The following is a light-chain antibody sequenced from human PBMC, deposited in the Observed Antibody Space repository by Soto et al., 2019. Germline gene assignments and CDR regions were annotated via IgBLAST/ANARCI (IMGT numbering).Light chain of an antibody. CDR2: AAS. CDR3: QRYNSAPYT. Sequence: DFQMTQSPSSLSASVGDRVIITCRASQGISDYLAWYQQKPGKVPKLLIYAASTLQSGVPSRFRGSGSGTDFTLTISSLQPEDVATYYCQRYNSAPYTFGRGTKLEIK. J-gene: IGKJ2*01. CDR1: QGISDY. V-gene: IGKV1-27*01.